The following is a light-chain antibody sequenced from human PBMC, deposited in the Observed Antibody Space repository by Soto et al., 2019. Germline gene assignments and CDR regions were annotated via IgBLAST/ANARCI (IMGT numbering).Light chain of an antibody. CDR1: QSVDSY. CDR3: QQYAVSPIT. J-gene: IGKJ5*01. Sequence: EIVLTQSPASLSLSPGERATLSCRASQSVDSYLVWYQQKPGQAPRLLIFGASNRATGIPDRFSGSGSGTDFTLTISRLEPEDFAVFYCQQYAVSPITFGQGTRLEI. CDR2: GAS. V-gene: IGKV3-20*01.